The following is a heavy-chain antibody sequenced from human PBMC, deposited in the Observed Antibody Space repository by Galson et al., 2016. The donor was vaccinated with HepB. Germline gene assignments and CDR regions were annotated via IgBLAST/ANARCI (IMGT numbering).Heavy chain of an antibody. J-gene: IGHJ3*02. D-gene: IGHD3-10*01. V-gene: IGHV3-23*01. CDR2: IRGSGGGI. CDR1: GFIFSTYA. Sequence: SLRLSCAASGFIFSTYAMNWVRQAPGKGLEWVSSIRGSGGGIDYADSVKGRFTISRDNSKNTLYLQMSRLRAEDTALYYCAKERGRRITMVRGVLDAFDIWGQGKMVTVSS. CDR3: AKERGRRITMVRGVLDAFDI.